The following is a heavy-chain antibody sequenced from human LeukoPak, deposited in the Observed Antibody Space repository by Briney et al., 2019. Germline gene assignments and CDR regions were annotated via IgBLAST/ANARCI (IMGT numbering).Heavy chain of an antibody. J-gene: IGHJ5*02. Sequence: GGSLRLSCAASGFTFSSYGMHWVRQAPGKGLEWVAVIWYDGSNKYYADSVKGRFTISRDNSKNTLYLQMNSLRAEDTAVYYCARDAMIVVVSNWFDPWDQGTLVTVSS. CDR2: IWYDGSNK. D-gene: IGHD3-22*01. V-gene: IGHV3-33*01. CDR3: ARDAMIVVVSNWFDP. CDR1: GFTFSSYG.